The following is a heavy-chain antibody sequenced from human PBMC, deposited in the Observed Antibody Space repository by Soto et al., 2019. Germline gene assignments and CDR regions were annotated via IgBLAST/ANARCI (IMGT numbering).Heavy chain of an antibody. D-gene: IGHD1-26*01. Sequence: QLQLQESGPGLVKPSETLSLTCTVSGGSISSSSYYWGWIRQPPGKGLEWIGSIYYSGSTYYNPSLKSRVTISVDTSKNQFSLKLSSVTAADTAVYYCARRNVGAGAFDIWGQGTMVTVSS. CDR1: GGSISSSSYY. V-gene: IGHV4-39*01. J-gene: IGHJ3*02. CDR3: ARRNVGAGAFDI. CDR2: IYYSGST.